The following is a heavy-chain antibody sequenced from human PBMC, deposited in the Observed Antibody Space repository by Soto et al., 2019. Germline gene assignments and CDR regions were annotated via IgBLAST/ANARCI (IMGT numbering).Heavy chain of an antibody. Sequence: QVQLVQSGAEVKKPGSSVKVSCKASVGTFSSYTISWVRQAPGQGLEWMGRIIPILGIANYAQKFQGRDTITANKSTSTDYMELSSLRCQVKAGYYCAHRQEWPVGSIFGFDYWGQGTLVTVSS. D-gene: IGHD3-10*02. CDR3: AHRQEWPVGSIFGFDY. V-gene: IGHV1-69*02. CDR1: VGTFSSYT. J-gene: IGHJ4*02. CDR2: IIPILGIA.